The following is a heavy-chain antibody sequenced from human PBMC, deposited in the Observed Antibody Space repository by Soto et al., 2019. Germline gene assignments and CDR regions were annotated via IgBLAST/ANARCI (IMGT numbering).Heavy chain of an antibody. J-gene: IGHJ6*02. D-gene: IGHD3-3*01. CDR1: GASIPMTGYY. V-gene: IGHV4-39*01. CDR2: VSHSGDT. Sequence: SETLSLTCTVSGASIPMTGYYWVWIRQPPGKGLEWIGTVSHSGDTYYNPSLKSRLTISVDTSTNQFSLNMNSVTAADTAFYYCARRPFYYGMDVWGQGTTVTVSS. CDR3: ARRPFYYGMDV.